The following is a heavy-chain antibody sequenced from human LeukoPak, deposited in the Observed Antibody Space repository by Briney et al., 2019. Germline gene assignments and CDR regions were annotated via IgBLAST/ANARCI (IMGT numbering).Heavy chain of an antibody. V-gene: IGHV4-34*01. CDR3: ARVGSHYYDSSGYHYGMDV. Sequence: PSETLSLTCAVYGGSFSGYYWSWIRQPPGKGLEWIGEINHSGSTNYNPSLKSRVTISVDTSKNQFSLKLSSVTAADTAVYYCARVGSHYYDSSGYHYGMDVWGLGTTVTVSS. CDR1: GGSFSGYY. J-gene: IGHJ6*02. CDR2: INHSGST. D-gene: IGHD3-22*01.